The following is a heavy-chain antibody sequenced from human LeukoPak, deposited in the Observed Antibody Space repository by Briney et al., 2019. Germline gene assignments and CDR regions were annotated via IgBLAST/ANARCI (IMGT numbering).Heavy chain of an antibody. J-gene: IGHJ3*02. CDR1: CGSISRYY. D-gene: IGHD2-8*01. Sequence: PSETLSLTCTVACGSISRYYGSWIRQPPGKGLEWLGHIFYSGTTDYNPSLKSRVTTSVDTSKNQLSLKLSSVTAADTAVYYCARIMGRDAFDIWGQGTMVTVSS. CDR2: IFYSGTT. V-gene: IGHV4-59*08. CDR3: ARIMGRDAFDI.